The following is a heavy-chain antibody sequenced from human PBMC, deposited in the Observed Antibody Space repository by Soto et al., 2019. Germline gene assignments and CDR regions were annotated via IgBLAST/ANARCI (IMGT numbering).Heavy chain of an antibody. CDR2: IYDTGST. V-gene: IGHV4-38-2*01. Sequence: LSLTCAVSGYSISSGYYWSWLRQSPGKGLEWIGHIYDTGSTTYNPSLKSRVTISVDTSNKQFSLRLTSVTAADTAVYYCARCPIDHNWFDPWGQGTLVTVSS. CDR3: ARCPIDHNWFDP. D-gene: IGHD3-9*01. CDR1: GYSISSGYY. J-gene: IGHJ5*02.